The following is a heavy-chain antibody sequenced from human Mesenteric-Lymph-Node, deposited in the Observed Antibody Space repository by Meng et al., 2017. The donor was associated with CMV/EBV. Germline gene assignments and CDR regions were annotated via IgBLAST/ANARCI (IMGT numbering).Heavy chain of an antibody. CDR2: ISSSSSYI. CDR3: AREGGSTSPAYFDY. CDR1: GFVFTNYN. V-gene: IGHV3-21*01. Sequence: GGSLRLSCAASGFVFTNYNMNWVRQAPGKGLEWVSSISSSSSYIYYADSVKGRFTISRDNAKNSLYLQMNSLRAEDTAVYYCAREGGSTSPAYFDYWGQGTLVTVSS. J-gene: IGHJ4*02. D-gene: IGHD2-2*01.